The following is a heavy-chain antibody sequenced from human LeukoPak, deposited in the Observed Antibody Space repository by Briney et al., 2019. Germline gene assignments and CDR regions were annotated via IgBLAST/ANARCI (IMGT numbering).Heavy chain of an antibody. CDR2: ISSSSSTI. J-gene: IGHJ4*02. Sequence: GGSLRLSCAASGFTFSSYSMNWVRQAPGKGLEWVSYISSSSSTIYYADSVKGRFTISRDNAKNSLYLQMNSLRAEDTAVYNCARDWYSSFDYWGQGTLVTVSS. CDR3: ARDWYSSFDY. CDR1: GFTFSSYS. D-gene: IGHD2-21*01. V-gene: IGHV3-48*04.